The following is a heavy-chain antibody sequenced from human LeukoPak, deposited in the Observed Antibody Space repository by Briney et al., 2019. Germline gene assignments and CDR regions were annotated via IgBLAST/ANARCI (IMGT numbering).Heavy chain of an antibody. CDR3: ARGHYGGNRYFDI. Sequence: ASVKVSCKASGYTFRSYEINWVRQAPGQGLEWVGWIHPNSGKTGYAQKFQGRVTMTRDTSTETAFMELSSLKFDDTAIFYCARGHYGGNRYFDIWGQGTLLTVSS. D-gene: IGHD4-23*01. CDR1: GYTFRSYE. CDR2: IHPNSGKT. V-gene: IGHV1-8*01. J-gene: IGHJ4*02.